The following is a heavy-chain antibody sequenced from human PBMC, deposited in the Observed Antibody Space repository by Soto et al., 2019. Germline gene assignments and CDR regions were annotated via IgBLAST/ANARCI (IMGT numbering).Heavy chain of an antibody. J-gene: IGHJ4*02. V-gene: IGHV3-7*01. Sequence: EVLLVDSGGGLVQPGGSLRLSCEASGFIFSRDWMSWVRQAPGKGLEWVANIKEDGSEKYYVDSVKGRFTISRDNAKSSLYLQMNSLRAEDTAVYYCATFYIWGSYRYTDAINYFDYWGQGTLVTVSS. CDR1: GFIFSRDW. CDR3: ATFYIWGSYRYTDAINYFDY. D-gene: IGHD3-16*02. CDR2: IKEDGSEK.